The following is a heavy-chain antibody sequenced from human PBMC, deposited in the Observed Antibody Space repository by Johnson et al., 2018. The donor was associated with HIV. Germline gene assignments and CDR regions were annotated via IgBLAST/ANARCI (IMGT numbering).Heavy chain of an antibody. CDR2: VKSKTDGGTT. CDR3: TTDRGGEIAVAGPDAFDI. Sequence: EVQLVESGGGLIQPGGSLRLSCAASGFTVSSNYMTWVRQAPGKGLEWVGRVKSKTDGGTTDYTAPVKGRFTISRDNSRNTLYLQMNSLRAEDTAVYYCTTDRGGEIAVAGPDAFDIWGQGTMVTVSS. J-gene: IGHJ3*02. CDR1: GFTVSSNY. V-gene: IGHV3-15*01. D-gene: IGHD6-19*01.